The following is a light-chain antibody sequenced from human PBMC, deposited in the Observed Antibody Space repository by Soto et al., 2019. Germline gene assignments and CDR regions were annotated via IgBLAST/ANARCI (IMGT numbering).Light chain of an antibody. J-gene: IGKJ1*01. Sequence: DIQMTQSPSTLSASVGDRVTITCRASQSIRNWLAWYQQKPGKVPKLLIYDASSLASGVPSRFSRSGSGTEFTLTISSLQPDDFASFYCQEYNSYTWTFGQGTKVDIK. V-gene: IGKV1-5*01. CDR3: QEYNSYTWT. CDR2: DAS. CDR1: QSIRNW.